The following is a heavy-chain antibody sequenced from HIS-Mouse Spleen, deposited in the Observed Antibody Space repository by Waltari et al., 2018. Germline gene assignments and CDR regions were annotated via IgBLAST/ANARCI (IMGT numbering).Heavy chain of an antibody. J-gene: IGHJ5*02. V-gene: IGHV3-21*01. Sequence: VQLVESGGGLVKPGGSLRLSCAASGFTFSSYSMNWVRQAPGKGLEWVSSISSSSSYIYYADSVKVRFTIARDNAKNSLYLQMNSLRAEDTAVYYCARDPSGYDNHWGQGTLVTVSS. CDR2: ISSSSSYI. CDR3: ARDPSGYDNH. CDR1: GFTFSSYS. D-gene: IGHD5-12*01.